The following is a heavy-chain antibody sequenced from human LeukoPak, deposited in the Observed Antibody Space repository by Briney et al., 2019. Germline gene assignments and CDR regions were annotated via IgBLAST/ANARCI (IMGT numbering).Heavy chain of an antibody. CDR2: ISAYNGNT. V-gene: IGHV1-18*04. D-gene: IGHD6-19*01. CDR3: ARSAVAGPSDY. J-gene: IGHJ4*02. Sequence: ASVKVSCKASGYTFTGYYMHWVRQAPGQGLEWMGWISAYNGNTNYAQKLQGRVTMTTDTSTSTAYMELRSLRSDDTAVYYCARSAVAGPSDYWGQGTLVTVSS. CDR1: GYTFTGYY.